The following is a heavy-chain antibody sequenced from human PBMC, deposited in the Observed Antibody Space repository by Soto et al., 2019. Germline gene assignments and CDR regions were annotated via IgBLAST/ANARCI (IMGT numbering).Heavy chain of an antibody. Sequence: ASVKVSCKASGYTFTSYGISWVRQAPGQGLEWMGWISPNIGKANYAQKFQGRVTMTTDESTSTAYMELSSLRSEDTAVYYCATAPPGHWGQGTLVTV. J-gene: IGHJ4*02. CDR1: GYTFTSYG. V-gene: IGHV1-18*01. CDR2: ISPNIGKA. CDR3: ATAPPGH.